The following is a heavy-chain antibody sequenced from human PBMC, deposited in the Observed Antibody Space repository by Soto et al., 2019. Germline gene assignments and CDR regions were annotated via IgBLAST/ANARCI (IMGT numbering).Heavy chain of an antibody. CDR1: GGTFSSYA. Sequence: ASVKVSCKASGGTFSSYAISWVRQAPGQGLEWMGGIIPIFGTANYAQKFQGRVTITRDTSASTAYIELSSLRSEDTAVYYCARVHYDSSGYYGGFDYWGQGTLVTVSS. CDR2: IIPIFGTA. CDR3: ARVHYDSSGYYGGFDY. J-gene: IGHJ4*02. V-gene: IGHV1-69*05. D-gene: IGHD3-22*01.